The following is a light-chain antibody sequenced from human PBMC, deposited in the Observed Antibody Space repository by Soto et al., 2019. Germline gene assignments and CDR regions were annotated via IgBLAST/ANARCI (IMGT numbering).Light chain of an antibody. Sequence: SYELTQPPSVSVAPGQTARITCGGKNIGSKSVHWYQKKPGQAPVLVVYDDSDRPSGIPERFSGSNSGNTATLTISRVEAGDEADYYCQVWDSSSDHSWVFGGGTKLTVL. J-gene: IGLJ3*02. CDR1: NIGSKS. V-gene: IGLV3-21*02. CDR2: DDS. CDR3: QVWDSSSDHSWV.